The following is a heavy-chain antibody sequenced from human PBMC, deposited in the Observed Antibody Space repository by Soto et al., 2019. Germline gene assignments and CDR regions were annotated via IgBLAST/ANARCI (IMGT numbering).Heavy chain of an antibody. CDR3: AREGGNLSWFDP. D-gene: IGHD1-26*01. CDR1: GLTFSSYS. CDR2: ISSSSSTI. J-gene: IGHJ5*02. Sequence: GGSLRLACAASGLTFSSYSMNWVRKAPGKGLEWVSYISSSSSTIYYADSVKGRFTISRDNAKNSLYLQMNSLRDEDTAVYYCAREGGNLSWFDPWGQGTLVTVSS. V-gene: IGHV3-48*02.